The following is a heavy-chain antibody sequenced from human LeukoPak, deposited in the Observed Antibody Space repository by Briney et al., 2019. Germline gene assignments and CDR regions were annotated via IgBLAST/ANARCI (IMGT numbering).Heavy chain of an antibody. CDR2: IKQDGSEK. V-gene: IGHV3-7*01. D-gene: IGHD1-26*01. J-gene: IGHJ3*02. CDR1: GFTFSSYW. Sequence: AGGSLRLSCAASGFTFSSYWMSWVRQAPGKGLEWVANIKQDGSEKYYVDSVKGRFTISRDNAKNSLYLQMNSLRAEDTAVYYCARESSWELRRLLDAFDIWGQGTMVTVSS. CDR3: ARESSWELRRLLDAFDI.